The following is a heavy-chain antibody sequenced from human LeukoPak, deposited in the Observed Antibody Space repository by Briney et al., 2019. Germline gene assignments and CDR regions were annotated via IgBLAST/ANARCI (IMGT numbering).Heavy chain of an antibody. Sequence: GGSLRLSCAASGFTFSSYSMNWVRQAPGKGLEWVSSISNTGTYIYYADSVKGRFIISRDNAKNSLYLHMNSLRAEDTAMYYCARDLKYGEASYYYMDVWGKGTTVTVSS. J-gene: IGHJ6*03. V-gene: IGHV3-21*01. CDR2: ISNTGTYI. D-gene: IGHD4/OR15-4a*01. CDR1: GFTFSSYS. CDR3: ARDLKYGEASYYYMDV.